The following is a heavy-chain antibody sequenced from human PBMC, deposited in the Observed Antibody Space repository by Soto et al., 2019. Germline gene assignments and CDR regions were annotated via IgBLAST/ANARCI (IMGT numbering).Heavy chain of an antibody. CDR2: IISLVRSA. J-gene: IGHJ6*02. V-gene: IGHV1-46*01. Sequence: ASVKVSCKASGYTFTNYYMHWVRQAPGQGLEWMGGIISLVRSATYAQKFQARVTLTMDASTSTAYMELSGLRSDDTAVYYCATDKDRQQLGGNYYYILDVWGQGTTVTVSS. CDR1: GYTFTNYY. CDR3: ATDKDRQQLGGNYYYILDV. D-gene: IGHD3-10*01.